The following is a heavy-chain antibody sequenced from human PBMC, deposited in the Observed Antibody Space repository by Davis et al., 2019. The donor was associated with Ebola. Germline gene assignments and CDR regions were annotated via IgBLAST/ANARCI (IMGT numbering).Heavy chain of an antibody. D-gene: IGHD2-2*01. J-gene: IGHJ4*02. V-gene: IGHV1-18*01. CDR1: GYTFTSYG. CDR3: ARDGTYYIGHCVSTSCFGVDY. Sequence: AASVKVSCKASGYTFTSYGISWVRQAPGQGLEWMGWINAYNGNTNYAQNLQGRVTMTTDTSTSTAYMELRSLRSDDTAVYYCARDGTYYIGHCVSTSCFGVDYWGQGTLVTVSS. CDR2: INAYNGNT.